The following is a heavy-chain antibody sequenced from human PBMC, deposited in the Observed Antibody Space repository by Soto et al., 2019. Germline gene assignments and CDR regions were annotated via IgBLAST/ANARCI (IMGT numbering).Heavy chain of an antibody. J-gene: IGHJ4*02. CDR3: AREGTIRGDDY. CDR1: GYTFTSYA. V-gene: IGHV1-8*02. CDR2: MNPNSGNT. D-gene: IGHD2-2*02. Sequence: ASVKVSCKASGYTFTSYAMHWVRQAPGQRLEWMGWMNPNSGNTGYAQKFQGRVTMTRNTSISTAYMELSSLRSEDTAVYYCAREGTIRGDDYWGQGTLVTVSS.